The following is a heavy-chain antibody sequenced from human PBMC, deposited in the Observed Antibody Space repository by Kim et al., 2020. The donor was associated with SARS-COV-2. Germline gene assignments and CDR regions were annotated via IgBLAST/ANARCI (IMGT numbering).Heavy chain of an antibody. D-gene: IGHD3-3*01. V-gene: IGHV1-3*01. J-gene: IGHJ4*02. CDR3: ARDQHYDFWSGFFFSD. Sequence: KCQGRVTITRDTSVSTAYMELSSLRSEDTAVYYCARDQHYDFWSGFFFSDWGQGTLVTVSS.